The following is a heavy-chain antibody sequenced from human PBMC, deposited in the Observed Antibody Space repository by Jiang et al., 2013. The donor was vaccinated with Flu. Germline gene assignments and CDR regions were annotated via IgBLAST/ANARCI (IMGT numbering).Heavy chain of an antibody. CDR3: AGSGSPGAFDI. CDR2: IYYSGST. D-gene: IGHD3-22*01. J-gene: IGHJ3*02. Sequence: LLKPSETLSLTRTVSGGSISSSSYYWGWIRQHPGKGLEWIGSIYYSGSTYYNPSLKSRVAISVDTSKNQFSLKLSSVTAADTAVYYCAGSGSPGAFDIWGQGTMVTVSS. CDR1: GGSISSSSYY. V-gene: IGHV4-39*01.